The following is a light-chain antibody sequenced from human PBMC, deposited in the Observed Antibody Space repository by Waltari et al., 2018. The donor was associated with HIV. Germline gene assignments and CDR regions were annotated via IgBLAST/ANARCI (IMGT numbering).Light chain of an antibody. CDR1: RSVSSNY. CDR3: QQYGTSPYT. V-gene: IGKV3-20*01. Sequence: ENVLTQSPGTLSLSPGERATLSCRASRSVSSNYLTWYQQRPCQAPRLLIYAASTRATASPDRISGSGSGTDFTLTISRLEPEDFAVYYCQQYGTSPYTFGQGTKVEI. J-gene: IGKJ2*01. CDR2: AAS.